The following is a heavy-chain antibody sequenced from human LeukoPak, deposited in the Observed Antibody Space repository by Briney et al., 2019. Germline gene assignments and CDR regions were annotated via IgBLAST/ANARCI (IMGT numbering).Heavy chain of an antibody. CDR1: GGSFSGYY. D-gene: IGHD6-19*01. V-gene: IGHV4-34*01. CDR3: ARALIAVAANWFDS. Sequence: PSETLSLTCAVYGGSFSGYYWSWIRQPPGKGLEWIGEINHSGSTNYNPSLKSRVTISVDTSKNQFSLKLSSVTAADTAVYYCARALIAVAANWFDSWGRGTLVTVSS. CDR2: INHSGST. J-gene: IGHJ5*01.